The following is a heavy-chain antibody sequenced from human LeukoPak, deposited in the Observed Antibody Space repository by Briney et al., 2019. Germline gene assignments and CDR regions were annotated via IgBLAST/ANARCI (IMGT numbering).Heavy chain of an antibody. V-gene: IGHV3-23*01. CDR1: GFIFTTSA. J-gene: IGHJ6*03. Sequence: GGSLRLSCEASGFIFTTSAISWVRQAPGKGLEWVSFISSGGGSTYHSDSVRGRFTISRDNSNNTVSLYMHSLRAEDTAIYYCAKEKRSSMDVWGNGTTVIVSS. D-gene: IGHD6-6*01. CDR2: ISSGGGST. CDR3: AKEKRSSMDV.